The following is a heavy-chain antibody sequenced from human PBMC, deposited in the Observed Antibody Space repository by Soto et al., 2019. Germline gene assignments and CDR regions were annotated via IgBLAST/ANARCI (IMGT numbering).Heavy chain of an antibody. V-gene: IGHV1-18*01. CDR1: GYTFHNYG. J-gene: IGHJ6*02. CDR3: ARNVGARAHYYYYGMDV. CDR2: ISAYNYNT. D-gene: IGHD1-26*01. Sequence: ASVKVSCKASGYTFHNYGVNWVRQAPGHGLEWMGRISAYNYNTHYAQNFEGRVTMTTDTSTSTAYMELRSLRSEDTAVYYCARNVGARAHYYYYGMDVWGQGTTVTVSS.